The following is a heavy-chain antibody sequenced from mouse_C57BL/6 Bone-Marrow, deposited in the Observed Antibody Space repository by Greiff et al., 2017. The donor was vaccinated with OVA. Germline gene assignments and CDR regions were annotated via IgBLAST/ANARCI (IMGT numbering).Heavy chain of an antibody. J-gene: IGHJ2*01. V-gene: IGHV1-64*01. D-gene: IGHD1-1*01. CDR3: ARRVITTGYFDY. Sequence: VQLQQPGAELVKPGASVKLSCKASGYTFTSYWMHWVKQRPGQGLEWIGMIHPNSGSTNYNEKFKSKATLTVDKSSSTAYMQLSSLTSEDSAVYYCARRVITTGYFDYWGQGTTLTVSS. CDR1: GYTFTSYW. CDR2: IHPNSGST.